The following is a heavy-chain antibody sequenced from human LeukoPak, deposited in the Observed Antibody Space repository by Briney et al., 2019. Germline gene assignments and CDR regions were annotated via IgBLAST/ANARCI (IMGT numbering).Heavy chain of an antibody. CDR2: ISHDGSNK. V-gene: IGHV3-30*18. CDR1: GFTFSSYG. Sequence: PGGSLRLSCAASGFTFSSYGMHWVRRAPGKGLEWVAVISHDGSNKYYADSVKGRFTISRDNSKNTLYLQMNSLRAEDTAVYYCAKDLNLVSPPGYYYYYGMDVWGQGTTVTVSS. J-gene: IGHJ6*02. D-gene: IGHD3-10*01. CDR3: AKDLNLVSPPGYYYYYGMDV.